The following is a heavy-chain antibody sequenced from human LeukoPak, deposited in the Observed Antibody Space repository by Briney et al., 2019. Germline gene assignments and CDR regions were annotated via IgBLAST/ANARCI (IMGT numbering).Heavy chain of an antibody. D-gene: IGHD4-17*01. CDR2: ISRSGSGTYI. CDR1: GFTFGSFS. V-gene: IGHV3-21*01. Sequence: GGSLRLSCAASGFTFGSFSMTWVRQAPGKGLEWVSTISRSGSGTYIYYADSVKGRFTISRDNAKNSLYLQMNSLRAEDTAVYYCARNRGDPSYFDYWGQGTLVTVSS. J-gene: IGHJ4*02. CDR3: ARNRGDPSYFDY.